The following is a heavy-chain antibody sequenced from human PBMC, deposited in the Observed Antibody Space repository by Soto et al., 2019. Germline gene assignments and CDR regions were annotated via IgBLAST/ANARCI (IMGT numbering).Heavy chain of an antibody. CDR3: TRGTYELPDFGRPLYYLDY. Sequence: ASVKVSCTASGYTFTSYGIRWVRNAPGQGLEWMGWISAYNGNTNYAQKLQGRVTMTTDTSTSTAYMELRSLITEDTAGYYCTRGTYELPDFGRPLYYLDYWGQGTLVTVSS. D-gene: IGHD1-26*01. V-gene: IGHV1-18*01. J-gene: IGHJ4*02. CDR2: ISAYNGNT. CDR1: GYTFTSYG.